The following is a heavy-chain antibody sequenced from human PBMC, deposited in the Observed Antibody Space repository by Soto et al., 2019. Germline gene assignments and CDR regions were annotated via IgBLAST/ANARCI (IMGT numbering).Heavy chain of an antibody. CDR3: ARVLMELGPPHMDV. Sequence: SETLSLTCTVSGGSISSGGYYWSWIRQHPGKGLEWIGYIYYSGSTYYNPSLKSRVTISVDTSKNQFSLKLSSVTAADTAVYYCARVLMELGPPHMDVWGKGTTVTVSS. D-gene: IGHD1-26*01. V-gene: IGHV4-31*03. CDR2: IYYSGST. J-gene: IGHJ6*03. CDR1: GGSISSGGYY.